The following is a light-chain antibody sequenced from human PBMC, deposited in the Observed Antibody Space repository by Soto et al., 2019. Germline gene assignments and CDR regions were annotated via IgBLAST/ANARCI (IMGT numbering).Light chain of an antibody. J-gene: IGKJ4*01. CDR2: GAS. CDR3: QQYNSYLT. CDR1: QSVTSSF. Sequence: EIMLTQSPGTLSLSPGERATLSCRASQSVTSSFLAWYQQKPGQAPRLLIYGASSRATGIPDRFSGSGSGTDFTLTINRLEPEDFAVYYCQQYNSYLTFGGGTKVEIK. V-gene: IGKV3-20*01.